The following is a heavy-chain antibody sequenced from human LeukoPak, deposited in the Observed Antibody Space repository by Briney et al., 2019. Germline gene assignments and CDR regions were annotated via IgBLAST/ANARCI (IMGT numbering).Heavy chain of an antibody. D-gene: IGHD6-19*01. CDR3: ARDQVAVAANYYYYGMDV. Sequence: GGSLRLSCAASGFTFSSYWMSWVRQAPGKGLEWVANIKQDGSEKYYVDSVKGRFTISRGNAKNSLYLQMNSLRAEDTAVYYCARDQVAVAANYYYYGMDVWGQGTTVTVSS. CDR2: IKQDGSEK. V-gene: IGHV3-7*01. J-gene: IGHJ6*02. CDR1: GFTFSSYW.